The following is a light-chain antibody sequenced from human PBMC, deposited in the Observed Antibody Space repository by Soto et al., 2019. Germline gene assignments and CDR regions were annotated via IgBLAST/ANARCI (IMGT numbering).Light chain of an antibody. CDR2: YNN. J-gene: IGLJ1*01. V-gene: IGLV1-47*02. CDR1: DSNIGSNS. Sequence: QSVLTQPPGASGTAGQMVTISCSGGDSNIGSNSVYWYQHLPRMAPKLLIYYNNQRPSGVPDRFSGSRSGTSASLAIVGLRSEDEAVYYCAAWDASLSACVFGNGTKLTVL. CDR3: AAWDASLSACV.